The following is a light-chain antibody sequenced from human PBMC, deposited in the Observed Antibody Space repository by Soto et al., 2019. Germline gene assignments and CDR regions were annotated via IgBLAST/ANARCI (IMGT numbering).Light chain of an antibody. CDR3: QQYKSYSRT. Sequence: DIQMTQSPSTLSASVGDRVTLTCRASQSISIWLAWYQQKPGKAPKLLIYKASSLESGVQSRFSGSGSGTEFTLTISSLQPDDFATYYCQQYKSYSRTFGQGTKVEIK. CDR2: KAS. CDR1: QSISIW. J-gene: IGKJ1*01. V-gene: IGKV1-5*03.